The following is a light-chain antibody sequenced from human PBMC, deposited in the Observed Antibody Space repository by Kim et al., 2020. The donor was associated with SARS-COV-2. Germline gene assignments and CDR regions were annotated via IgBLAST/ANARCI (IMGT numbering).Light chain of an antibody. CDR3: SSYTRSNTLV. CDR1: SSDVGAYNY. CDR2: DVT. J-gene: IGLJ2*01. Sequence: GQSITISCSGTSSDVGAYNYVAWYQQYAGKAPKVMIYDVTNRPSGVSNRFSGSKSGNTASLTISGLQAEDEADYYCSSYTRSNTLVFGGGTKLTVL. V-gene: IGLV2-14*03.